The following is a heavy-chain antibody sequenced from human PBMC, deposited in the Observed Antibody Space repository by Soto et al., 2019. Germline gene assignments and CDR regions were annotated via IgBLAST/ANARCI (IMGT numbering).Heavy chain of an antibody. J-gene: IGHJ4*02. D-gene: IGHD6-19*01. CDR3: AREEGISDWHAFDY. CDR1: GYTFTDYG. CDR2: ISTYNGNT. V-gene: IGHV1-18*04. Sequence: ASVKVSCKASGYTFTDYGISWVRQAPGQGLEWMGWISTYNGNTIYAQKIQGRVTMTTDTSTSTAYVELRSLRSDDTAAYYCAREEGISDWHAFDYWGQGTLVTVSS.